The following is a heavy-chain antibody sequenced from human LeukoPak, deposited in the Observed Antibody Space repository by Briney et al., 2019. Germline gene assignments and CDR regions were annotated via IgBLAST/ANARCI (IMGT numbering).Heavy chain of an antibody. D-gene: IGHD3-22*01. Sequence: GGSLRLSCAASGFTFSSYAMNWVRQAPGKGLEWVAVISYDGSNKYYADSVKGRFTISRDNSKNTLYLQMNSLRAEDTAVYYCAREGDSSGYYFDYWGQGTLVTVSS. V-gene: IGHV3-30-3*01. CDR2: ISYDGSNK. J-gene: IGHJ4*02. CDR3: AREGDSSGYYFDY. CDR1: GFTFSSYA.